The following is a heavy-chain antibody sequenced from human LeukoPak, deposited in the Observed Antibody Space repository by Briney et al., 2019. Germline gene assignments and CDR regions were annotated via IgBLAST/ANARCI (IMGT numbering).Heavy chain of an antibody. V-gene: IGHV3-74*01. Sequence: PGGSLRLSCAASGFTFSSYWMHWVRQAPGKGLVWVSRINSDGSSTSYADSVKGRFTISRDNAKNTLYLQMNSLRAEDTAVYYCARIYSSGWYQGERLDYWGQGTLVTVSS. D-gene: IGHD6-19*01. CDR3: ARIYSSGWYQGERLDY. J-gene: IGHJ4*02. CDR1: GFTFSSYW. CDR2: INSDGSST.